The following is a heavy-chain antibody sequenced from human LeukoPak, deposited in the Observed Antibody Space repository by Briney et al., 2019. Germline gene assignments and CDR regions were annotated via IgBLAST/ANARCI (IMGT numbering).Heavy chain of an antibody. J-gene: IGHJ6*02. CDR2: IIPILGIA. Sequence: SVKVSCKASGGTFSSYAISWVRQAPGQGLERMGRIIPILGIANYAQTFQGRVTITADKSTSTAYMELSSLRSEDTAVYYCARAPSSEVTTNYYYGMDVWGQGTLVTVSS. D-gene: IGHD4-17*01. CDR1: GGTFSSYA. V-gene: IGHV1-69*04. CDR3: ARAPSSEVTTNYYYGMDV.